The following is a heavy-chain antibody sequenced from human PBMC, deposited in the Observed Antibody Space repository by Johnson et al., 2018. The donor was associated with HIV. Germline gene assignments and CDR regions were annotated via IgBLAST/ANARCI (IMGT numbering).Heavy chain of an antibody. Sequence: VQLVESGGGLVQPGGSLRLSCAASEFTFSSYWMHWVRQAPGKGLVWVSRINSDGSSTNYADSVKGRFTISRDNAKNSLYLQMNSLRAEDTAVYYCAAGIAVAGLRGNAFDIWGQGTMVTVSS. D-gene: IGHD6-19*01. J-gene: IGHJ3*02. CDR1: EFTFSSYW. V-gene: IGHV3-74*02. CDR3: AAGIAVAGLRGNAFDI. CDR2: INSDGSST.